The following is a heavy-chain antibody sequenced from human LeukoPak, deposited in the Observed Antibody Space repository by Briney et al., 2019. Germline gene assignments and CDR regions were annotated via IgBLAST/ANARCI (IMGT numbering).Heavy chain of an antibody. J-gene: IGHJ4*02. D-gene: IGHD3-10*01. CDR2: ISGSGGER. CDR3: AKDYYALLWFGEFNRKYYFDY. CDR1: GFPFSNYG. V-gene: IGHV3-23*01. Sequence: GGSLRLSCAASGFPFSNYGMSWVRQAPGKGLQWVSGISGSGGERYYTESVKGRFTISRDNSKNTLYLQMNSLRAEDTAVYYCAKDYYALLWFGEFNRKYYFDYWGQGTLVTVSS.